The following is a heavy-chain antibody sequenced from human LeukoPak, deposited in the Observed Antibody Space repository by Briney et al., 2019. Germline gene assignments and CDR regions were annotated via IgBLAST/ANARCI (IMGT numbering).Heavy chain of an antibody. Sequence: PSETLSLTCSVSGGSISSGSYFWSWIRQHPTKGLEWIGYIYNSGGTYYNPSLKSRVTISVDTSKNQFSLKLSSVTAADTAVYYCARGGIHYSSSWYIFYFDYWGQGTLVTVSS. CDR2: IYNSGGT. D-gene: IGHD6-13*01. J-gene: IGHJ4*02. CDR3: ARGGIHYSSSWYIFYFDY. CDR1: GGSISSGSYF. V-gene: IGHV4-31*03.